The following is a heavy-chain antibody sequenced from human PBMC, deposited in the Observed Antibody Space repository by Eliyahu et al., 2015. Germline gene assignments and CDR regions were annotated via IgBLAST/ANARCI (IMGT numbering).Heavy chain of an antibody. CDR3: AKDRHPYGSGTDNWFDP. CDR1: GFPXXDYX. D-gene: IGHD3-10*01. J-gene: IGHJ5*02. Sequence: EVQLVESGGGLVQPGRSLRXSCAAXGFPXXDYXMHWVRQAPGKGLXWVSXISWNSGSIGYADSVKGRFTISRDNAKNSLYLQMNSLRAEDTALYYCAKDRHPYGSGTDNWFDPWGQGTLVTVSS. CDR2: ISWNSGSI. V-gene: IGHV3-9*01.